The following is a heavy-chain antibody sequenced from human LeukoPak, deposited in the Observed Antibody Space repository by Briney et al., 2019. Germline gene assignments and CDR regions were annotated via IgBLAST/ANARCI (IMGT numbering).Heavy chain of an antibody. J-gene: IGHJ4*02. CDR1: GGSFSGYY. D-gene: IGHD3-10*01. V-gene: IGHV4-59*10. CDR3: ARAYGSGSYYYFDY. Sequence: SETLSLTCAVYGGSFSGYYWSWIRQPAGKGLEWIGRIYTSGSTNYNPSLKSRVTMSVDTSKNQFSLKLSSVTAADTAVYYCARAYGSGSYYYFDYWGQGTLVTVSS. CDR2: IYTSGST.